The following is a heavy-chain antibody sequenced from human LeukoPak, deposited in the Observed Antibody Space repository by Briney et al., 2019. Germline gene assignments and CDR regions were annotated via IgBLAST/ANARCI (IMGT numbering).Heavy chain of an antibody. Sequence: GGSLRLSCAASGFTFGSYGMHWVRQAPGKGLEWVAVTSYDGSNKYYTDSVKGRFTISRDNSKNTLCLQMNSLRAEDTAVYYCAKGRRGGIPIPGIDYWGQGTLVTVSS. CDR1: GFTFGSYG. D-gene: IGHD3-16*01. V-gene: IGHV3-30*18. CDR2: TSYDGSNK. CDR3: AKGRRGGIPIPGIDY. J-gene: IGHJ4*02.